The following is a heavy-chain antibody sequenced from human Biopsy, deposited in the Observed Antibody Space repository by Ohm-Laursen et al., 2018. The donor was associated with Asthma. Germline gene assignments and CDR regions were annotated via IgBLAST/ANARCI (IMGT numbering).Heavy chain of an antibody. Sequence: SLRLSCTASGFSFDDCAMHWVRQAPGKGLEWVSSISWNSGNIDYAVSVKGRFTISRDNAKNSLYLQMQSLRPEDTAFYYCAKSADYYDSTDYLDFWGRGTLVTVSS. CDR1: GFSFDDCA. V-gene: IGHV3-9*01. CDR2: ISWNSGNI. J-gene: IGHJ4*01. CDR3: AKSADYYDSTDYLDF. D-gene: IGHD3-22*01.